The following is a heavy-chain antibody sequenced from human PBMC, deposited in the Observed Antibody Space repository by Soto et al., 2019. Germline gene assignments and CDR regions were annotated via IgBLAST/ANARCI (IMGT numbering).Heavy chain of an antibody. CDR3: ARDKYSSGWYPMGFDY. D-gene: IGHD6-19*01. CDR2: IYYSGST. Sequence: PSETLSLTCTVSGGSISSYYWSWIRQPPGKGLEWIGYIYYSGSTNYNPSLKSRVTISVDTSKNQFSLKLSSVTAADTAVYYCARDKYSSGWYPMGFDYWGQGTLVTVSS. V-gene: IGHV4-59*01. J-gene: IGHJ4*02. CDR1: GGSISSYY.